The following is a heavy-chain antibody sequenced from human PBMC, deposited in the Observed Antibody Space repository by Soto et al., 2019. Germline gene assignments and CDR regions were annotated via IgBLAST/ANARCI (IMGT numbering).Heavy chain of an antibody. CDR2: ITFSGNTV. CDR1: GFTFSDSY. Sequence: QVQLVESGGGLVKPGGSLRLSCAASGFTFSDSYMSWIRQAPGKGLEWISYITFSGNTVYYADSLKGRFTISRDNAKNSLYLQMNRLRGEDTAVYYCARVSWREKYGMDVWGQGTTVTVSS. CDR3: ARVSWREKYGMDV. V-gene: IGHV3-11*01. J-gene: IGHJ6*02.